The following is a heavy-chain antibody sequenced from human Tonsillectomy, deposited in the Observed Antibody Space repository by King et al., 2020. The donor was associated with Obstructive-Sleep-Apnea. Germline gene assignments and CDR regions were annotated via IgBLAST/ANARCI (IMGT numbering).Heavy chain of an antibody. CDR3: TVGLGSGVIPTNY. V-gene: IGHV3-21*06. J-gene: IGHJ4*02. CDR2: ISTSSSYI. D-gene: IGHD3-10*01. Sequence: VQLVESGGGLVKPGGSLRLSCTASGFRFSHYTASWVRQAPGKGLEWVSSISTSSSYINHADSVKGRFAISRDNAKNSLFLQMNSLRAEGTAVYFCTVGLGSGVIPTNYWGQGTLVTVSS. CDR1: GFRFSHYT.